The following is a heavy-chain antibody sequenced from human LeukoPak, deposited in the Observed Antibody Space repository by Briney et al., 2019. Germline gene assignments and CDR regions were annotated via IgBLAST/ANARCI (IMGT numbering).Heavy chain of an antibody. CDR2: ISDRGGSA. J-gene: IGHJ4*02. Sequence: GGSLRLSCAASGFIFGSHAMSWVRQAPGKGLEWVSAISDRGGSAYYADSVKGRFAISRDNSENTLYLQMNSLRAGDTAVYYCATNPYFDYWGQGTLVTVSS. CDR3: ATNPYFDY. D-gene: IGHD1-14*01. CDR1: GFIFGSHA. V-gene: IGHV3-23*01.